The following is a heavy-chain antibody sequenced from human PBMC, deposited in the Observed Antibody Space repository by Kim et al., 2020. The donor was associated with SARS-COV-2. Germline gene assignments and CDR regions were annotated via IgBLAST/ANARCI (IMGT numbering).Heavy chain of an antibody. Sequence: SETLSLTCPVYGGSFSGYYWNWIRQPPGKGLEWIGEINHSGSTNYNPSLKSRVTISIDTSKNQFSLRLSSVTAADTAAYYCARGGRGTTVTTSLPYYYYYGMDVWGQGTAVTVSS. CDR3: ARGGRGTTVTTSLPYYYYYGMDV. CDR2: INHSGST. J-gene: IGHJ6*02. D-gene: IGHD4-4*01. CDR1: GGSFSGYY. V-gene: IGHV4-34*01.